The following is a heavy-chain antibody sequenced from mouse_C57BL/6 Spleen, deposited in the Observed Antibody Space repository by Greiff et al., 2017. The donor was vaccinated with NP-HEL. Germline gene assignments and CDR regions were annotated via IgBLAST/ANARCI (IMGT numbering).Heavy chain of an antibody. CDR3: ARYPTSYAMDY. J-gene: IGHJ4*01. Sequence: EVKLVESGGGLVKPGGSLKLSCAASGFTFSDYGMHWVRQAPEKGLEWVAYISSGGSTIYYADTVTGRFTISRDNATNTLFLQMTSLRSEDTAMYYCARYPTSYAMDYWGQGTSVTVSS. V-gene: IGHV5-17*01. CDR1: GFTFSDYG. D-gene: IGHD2-10*01. CDR2: ISSGGSTI.